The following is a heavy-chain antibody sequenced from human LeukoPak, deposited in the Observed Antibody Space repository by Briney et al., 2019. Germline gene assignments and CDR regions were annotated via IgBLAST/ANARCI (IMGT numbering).Heavy chain of an antibody. V-gene: IGHV4-61*02. J-gene: IGHJ4*02. CDR3: ARELYYDSSGYYFSFDY. CDR1: GGSISGGSYY. Sequence: SETLSLTCTVSGGSISGGSYYWSWIRQPAGKGLEWIGRIYTSGSTNYNPSLKSRVTISVDTSKNQFSLKLSSVTAADTAVYYCARELYYDSSGYYFSFDYWGQGTLVTVSS. CDR2: IYTSGST. D-gene: IGHD3-22*01.